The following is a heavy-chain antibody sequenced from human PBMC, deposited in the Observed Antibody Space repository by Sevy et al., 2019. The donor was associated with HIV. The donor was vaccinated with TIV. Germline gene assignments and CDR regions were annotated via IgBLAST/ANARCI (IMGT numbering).Heavy chain of an antibody. CDR1: GFTFSSYW. CDR2: INSDGSST. V-gene: IGHV3-74*01. D-gene: IGHD2-15*01. CDR3: ARDLVIPATTDYFYYGMDV. Sequence: GGSLRLSCAASGFTFSSYWMHWVRQAPGKGLVWVSRINSDGSSTSYADSVKGRFTISRDNAKNTLYLQMNSLRAADTALYYCARDLVIPATTDYFYYGMDVWGQGTTVTVSS. J-gene: IGHJ6*02.